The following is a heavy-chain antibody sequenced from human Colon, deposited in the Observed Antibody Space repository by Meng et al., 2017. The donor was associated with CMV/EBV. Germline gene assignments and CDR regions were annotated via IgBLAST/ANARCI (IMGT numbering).Heavy chain of an antibody. Sequence: QVQLQQSGPGLVKPSQXLSRTCVISGDSVSSNSVAWAWIRQSPSRGLEWLGRTYYRSKWYNDYAMFVKSRITISQDTSKNQFSLQLNSVTPEDTAVYYCARHNGGTYRFDCWGQGTLVTVSS. V-gene: IGHV6-1*01. J-gene: IGHJ4*02. CDR2: TYYRSKWYN. CDR3: ARHNGGTYRFDC. CDR1: GDSVSSNSVA. D-gene: IGHD1-26*01.